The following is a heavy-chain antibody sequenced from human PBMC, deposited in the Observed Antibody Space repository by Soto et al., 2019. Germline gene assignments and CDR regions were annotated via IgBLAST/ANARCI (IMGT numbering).Heavy chain of an antibody. Sequence: PGGSLRLPCAASGFTFSSYSMNWVRQAPGKGLEWVSSISSSSSYIYYADSVKGRFTISRDNAKNSLYLQMNSLRAEDTAVYYCARDHDDILDYFDYWGQGTLVTVSS. D-gene: IGHD3-9*01. CDR1: GFTFSSYS. J-gene: IGHJ4*02. CDR3: ARDHDDILDYFDY. CDR2: ISSSSSYI. V-gene: IGHV3-21*01.